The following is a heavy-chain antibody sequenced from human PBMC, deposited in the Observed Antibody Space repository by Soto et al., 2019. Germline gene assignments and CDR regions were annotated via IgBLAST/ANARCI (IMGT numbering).Heavy chain of an antibody. D-gene: IGHD4-4*01. CDR3: VRHNDYSNYVVFYFDY. J-gene: IGHJ4*02. CDR1: GGSISSSSYY. Sequence: QLQLQESGPGLVKPSETLSLTCTVSGGSISSSSYYWGWIRQPPGKGLEWIGSIYYSGSTYYNPSLKSRVTISVDTSKNQFSLKLSSVTAADTAVYYCVRHNDYSNYVVFYFDYWGQGTLVTVSS. CDR2: IYYSGST. V-gene: IGHV4-39*01.